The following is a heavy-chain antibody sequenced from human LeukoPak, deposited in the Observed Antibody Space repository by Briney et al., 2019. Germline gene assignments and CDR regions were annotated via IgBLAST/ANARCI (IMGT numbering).Heavy chain of an antibody. D-gene: IGHD3-22*01. CDR1: GYSFTSYW. Sequence: GESLKISCKGSGYSFTSYWIGWVRQMPGKGLEWMGIIYPGDSDTRYSPSFQGQVTISADKSISTAYLQWSSLKASDTAMYYCARQLYDSSGLGTFDIWGQGTMVTVSS. V-gene: IGHV5-51*01. CDR3: ARQLYDSSGLGTFDI. CDR2: IYPGDSDT. J-gene: IGHJ3*02.